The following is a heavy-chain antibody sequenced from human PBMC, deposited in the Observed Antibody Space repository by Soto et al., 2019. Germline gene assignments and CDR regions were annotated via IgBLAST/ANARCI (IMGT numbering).Heavy chain of an antibody. D-gene: IGHD2-2*01. J-gene: IGHJ6*02. CDR3: ARGYCISTSCYSYYYGMDV. Sequence: SVKVSCKASGGTFSSYAINWVRQAPGQGLEWMGGIIPIFGTANYAQKFQGRVTITADESTSTAYMELSSLRSEDTAVYYCARGYCISTSCYSYYYGMDVWGQGTTVTVS. CDR1: GGTFSSYA. CDR2: IIPIFGTA. V-gene: IGHV1-69*13.